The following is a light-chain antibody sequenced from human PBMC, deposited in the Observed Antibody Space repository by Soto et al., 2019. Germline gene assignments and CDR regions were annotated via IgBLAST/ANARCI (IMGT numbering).Light chain of an antibody. Sequence: DIVMPQSPLSLPVTPGEPASISCRSSQSLLHSNGKNYLGWFLQKPGQSPQLLIYLGSSRASGVPDRFSGSGSGTDFTLKISRVEAEDVGGYYCMQVVQPPLTLGGGTKVEIK. V-gene: IGKV2-28*01. CDR3: MQVVQPPLT. CDR2: LGS. J-gene: IGKJ4*01. CDR1: QSLLHSNGKNY.